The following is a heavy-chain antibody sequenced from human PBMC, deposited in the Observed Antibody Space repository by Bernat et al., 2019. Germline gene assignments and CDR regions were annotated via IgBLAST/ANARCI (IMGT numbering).Heavy chain of an antibody. CDR1: GFTFSDYY. Sequence: QVQLVESGGGLVKPGGSLRLSCAASGFTFSDYYMSWIRQAPGKGLDWVSYSSSSSSYTNYTDSVKGRFTISRDNAKNSLYLQMNSLRAEDTAVYYCARGTSTSAPYMDVWGKGTTVTVSS. CDR3: ARGTSTSAPYMDV. J-gene: IGHJ6*03. CDR2: SSSSSSYT. V-gene: IGHV3-11*05.